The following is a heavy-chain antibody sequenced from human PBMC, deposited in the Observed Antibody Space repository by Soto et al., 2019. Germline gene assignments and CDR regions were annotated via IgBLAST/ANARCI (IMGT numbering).Heavy chain of an antibody. CDR1: GYTFSSYD. J-gene: IGHJ6*02. CDR2: MNPNSGNT. V-gene: IGHV1-8*01. CDR3: ARGGYSDGYSCYDGIDY. D-gene: IGHD5-18*01. Sequence: ASVKVSCKASGYTFSSYDINWVRQATGQGLAWMGWMNPNSGNTGYAQKFQGRVTMTRNTSISTAYMELSSLRSEDTAVYYCARGGYSDGYSCYDGIDYCGQGTRVTV.